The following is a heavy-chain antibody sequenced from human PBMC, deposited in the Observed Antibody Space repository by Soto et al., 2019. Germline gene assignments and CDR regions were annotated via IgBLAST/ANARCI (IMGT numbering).Heavy chain of an antibody. CDR1: GFSVSTSGVG. V-gene: IGHV2-5*02. D-gene: IGHD2-15*01. CDR3: THKGGRGAAMDV. J-gene: IGHJ6*02. CDR2: IYWDGDE. Sequence: QITLKESGPTLVKPTQTLTLTCTFSGFSVSTSGVGVAWIRQPPGKALEWLALIYWDGDERYSPFLQSRVTITKATSTNQVVLTMTNMDPVDTATYYCTHKGGRGAAMDVWGQGTTVTVSS.